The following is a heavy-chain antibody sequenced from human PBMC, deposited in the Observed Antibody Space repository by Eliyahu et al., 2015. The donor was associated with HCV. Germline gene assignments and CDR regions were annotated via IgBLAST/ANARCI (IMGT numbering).Heavy chain of an antibody. J-gene: IGHJ5*02. CDR3: ASPLRYLGFSYGWFEH. CDR1: GDTFSRYP. V-gene: IGHV1-69*01. D-gene: IGHD5-18*01. Sequence: QGQLVQSGAEVKKPGSSVKVSCKASGDTFSRYPFSWVRQAPGQGLEWMGGIIPVFETTNYAQKFQGRVTFTADESTNTVYMELSNLRYEDTAVYYCASPLRYLGFSYGWFEHWGQGTVVTVSS. CDR2: IIPVFETT.